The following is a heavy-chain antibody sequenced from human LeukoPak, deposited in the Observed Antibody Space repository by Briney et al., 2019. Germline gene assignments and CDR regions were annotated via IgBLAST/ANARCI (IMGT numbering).Heavy chain of an antibody. J-gene: IGHJ4*02. CDR2: IYTSGST. D-gene: IGHD6-13*01. V-gene: IGHV4-61*02. Sequence: SQTLSLTCTVSGGSISSGSYYWSWIRQPAGKGLEWIGRIYTSGSTNYNPSLKSRVTMSVDTSKNQFSLKLSSVTAADTAVYYCASTAGYSHYWGQGTLVTVSS. CDR3: ASTAGYSHY. CDR1: GGSISSGSYY.